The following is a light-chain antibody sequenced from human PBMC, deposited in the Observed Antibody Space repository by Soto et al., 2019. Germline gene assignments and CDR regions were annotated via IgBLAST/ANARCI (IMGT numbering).Light chain of an antibody. CDR1: QSVSSY. J-gene: IGKJ4*01. V-gene: IGKV3-11*01. Sequence: DIVLTQSPATLSLSPGERATLSCRASQSVSSYLAWYQHKPGKAPKLLIYAASNRATGVPARFSGSGSGTDFTLTISRLEPEDFAVYYCQQSSNWLTFGGGTKVDIK. CDR3: QQSSNWLT. CDR2: AAS.